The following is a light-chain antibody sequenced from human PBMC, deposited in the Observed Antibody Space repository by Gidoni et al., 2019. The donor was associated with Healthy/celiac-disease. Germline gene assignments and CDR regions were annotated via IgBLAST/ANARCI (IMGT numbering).Light chain of an antibody. Sequence: DIVMTQSPHSLAVSLGERATINCKSSQSVLYSSNNKNYLAWYQQKPGQPPKLLIYWASTRESGVPDRFSGSGSGTDFTLTISSLQAEDVAVYYCQQYNSTPLTFGPGTKVEIK. CDR2: WAS. V-gene: IGKV4-1*01. CDR3: QQYNSTPLT. J-gene: IGKJ3*01. CDR1: QSVLYSSNNKNY.